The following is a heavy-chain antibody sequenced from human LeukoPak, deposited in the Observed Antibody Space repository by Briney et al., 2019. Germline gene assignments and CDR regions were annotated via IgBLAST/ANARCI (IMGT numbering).Heavy chain of an antibody. J-gene: IGHJ6*03. CDR1: GYTFTSYD. CDR2: MNPNSGNT. CDR3: ARAPSSYYDIWSGYYYDYYYMDV. Sequence: ASVKVSCKASGYTFTSYDISWVRQATGQGLEWMGWMNPNSGNTGYAQKFQGRVTMTRNTSISTAYIELSSLRSEDTAVYYCARAPSSYYDIWSGYYYDYYYMDVWGKGTTVTVSS. D-gene: IGHD3-3*01. V-gene: IGHV1-8*01.